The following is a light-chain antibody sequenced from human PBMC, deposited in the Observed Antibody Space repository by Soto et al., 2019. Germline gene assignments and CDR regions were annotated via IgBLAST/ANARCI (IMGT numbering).Light chain of an antibody. CDR3: QQYNNWPRT. CDR2: GAS. Sequence: EIVLTQSPGTLSLSPGERATLSCRASQSVSSSYLAWYQQKPGQAPRLLIYGASSRATGIPDRFSGSGSGTDFTLTIRRLEPEDFAVYYCQQYNNWPRTFGQGTKVDIK. J-gene: IGKJ1*01. CDR1: QSVSSSY. V-gene: IGKV3-20*01.